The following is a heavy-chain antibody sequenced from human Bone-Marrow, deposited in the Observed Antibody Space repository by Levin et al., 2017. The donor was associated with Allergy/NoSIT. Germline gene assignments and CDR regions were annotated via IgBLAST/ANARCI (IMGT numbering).Heavy chain of an antibody. CDR3: ARRNDFWSRTHGGYYFFMDV. J-gene: IGHJ6*03. V-gene: IGHV3-21*01. Sequence: GGSLRLSCAASGFTFSSYTMNWVRQAPGKGLEWVSSISGSSSYITFSDSVKGRLTISRDNAKNSLCLQMNNLRAEDTAVYYCARRNDFWSRTHGGYYFFMDVWGKGTTVTVSS. CDR1: GFTFSSYT. CDR2: ISGSSSYI. D-gene: IGHD3-3*01.